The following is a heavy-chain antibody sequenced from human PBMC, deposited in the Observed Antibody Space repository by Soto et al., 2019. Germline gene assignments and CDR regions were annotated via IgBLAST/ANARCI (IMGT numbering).Heavy chain of an antibody. CDR3: ASDDRSGYPGDYVDRQVYAFDI. CDR2: IYYSGRT. Sequence: QVQLQESGPGLVKPSQTLSLPCTVSGGSISSGGYYWSWIRQHPGKGLEWIGYIYYSGRTYYNPSLQRRVTISIDTSKNHFSLELSGVTAADTAVYYCASDDRSGYPGDYVDRQVYAFDIWGQGTMVPVSS. CDR1: GGSISSGGYY. D-gene: IGHD3-22*01. J-gene: IGHJ3*02. V-gene: IGHV4-31*03.